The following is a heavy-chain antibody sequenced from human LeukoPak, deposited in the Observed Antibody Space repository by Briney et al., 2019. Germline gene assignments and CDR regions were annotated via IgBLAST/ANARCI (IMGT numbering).Heavy chain of an antibody. CDR1: GFTFTDYW. CDR3: ARDRIRSGYSADY. J-gene: IGHJ4*02. Sequence: PGGSLRLSCEVSGFTFTDYWMNWVRQAPGKGPEWVASIRQDGSEKTYVDSVKGRFTISRDNAKNSLYLQMNSLRAEDTAVYYCARDRIRSGYSADYWGQGTLVTVSS. D-gene: IGHD3-22*01. V-gene: IGHV3-7*01. CDR2: IRQDGSEK.